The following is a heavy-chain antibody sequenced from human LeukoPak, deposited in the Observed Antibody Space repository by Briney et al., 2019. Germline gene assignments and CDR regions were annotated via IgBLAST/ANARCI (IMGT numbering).Heavy chain of an antibody. CDR1: GGSISSYY. D-gene: IGHD1-1*01. J-gene: IGHJ4*02. V-gene: IGHV4-59*12. Sequence: SETLSLTCTVSGGSISSYYWSWIRQPPGKGLEWIGDIYYNGSTNYNPSLKSRVTISVDKSKNQFSLKLSSVTAADTAVYYCAREVVDWNDDFLFDYWGQGTLVTVSS. CDR3: AREVVDWNDDFLFDY. CDR2: IYYNGST.